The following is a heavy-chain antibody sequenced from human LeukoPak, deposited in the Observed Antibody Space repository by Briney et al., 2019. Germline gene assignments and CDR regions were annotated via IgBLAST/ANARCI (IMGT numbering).Heavy chain of an antibody. CDR3: ARERPPGDSSNWFLEGYFDI. CDR1: GGTFSSYA. D-gene: IGHD6-13*01. CDR2: IIPIFGTA. J-gene: IGHJ4*02. Sequence: ASVKVSCKASGGTFSSYAISWVRQAPGQGLEWMGRIIPIFGTANYAQKFQGRVTITTDESTSTAYMELSTLRSDDTAVYYCARERPPGDSSNWFLEGYFDIWGQGTLVTVSS. V-gene: IGHV1-69*05.